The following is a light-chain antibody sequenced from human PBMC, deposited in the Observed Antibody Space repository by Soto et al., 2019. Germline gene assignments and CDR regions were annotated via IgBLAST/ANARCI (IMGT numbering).Light chain of an antibody. J-gene: IGLJ1*01. V-gene: IGLV2-8*01. CDR3: SSYAGSNTRYV. Sequence: QSALTQPPSASGSPGQSVTISCTGTSSDVGGYNYVSWYQQHPDKAPKLMIYEVTQRPSGVPDRFSGSKSGNTASLTVSGLQAEDEADYYCSSYAGSNTRYVFGTGTKLTVL. CDR2: EVT. CDR1: SSDVGGYNY.